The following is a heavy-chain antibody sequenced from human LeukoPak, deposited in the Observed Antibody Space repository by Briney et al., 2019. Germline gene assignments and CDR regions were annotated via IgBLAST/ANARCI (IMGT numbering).Heavy chain of an antibody. J-gene: IGHJ4*02. D-gene: IGHD4-17*01. CDR3: ARRPRYGDYEFDY. CDR2: IYYSGTT. Sequence: SETLSLTCTVSGGSISSYYWSWIRQPPGKGLEWIGYIYYSGTTNNNPSLKSRVTISVDTSKNQFSLKLSSVTAADTAVYYCARRPRYGDYEFDYWGQGTLVTVSS. V-gene: IGHV4-59*08. CDR1: GGSISSYY.